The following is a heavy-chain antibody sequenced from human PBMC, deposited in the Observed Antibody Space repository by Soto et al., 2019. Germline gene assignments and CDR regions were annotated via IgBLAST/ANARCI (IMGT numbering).Heavy chain of an antibody. J-gene: IGHJ5*02. Sequence: QVQLVQSGAEVKKPGASVKVSCKASGYTFTDYHIHWVRQAPGQGLEFMGWINANNGGAGSAEQFQGRGTVARDTSITTVYMELGNLGSDGTAVYYCAREGGSETLQPSYNWFDTWGQGTLVTVSS. CDR2: INANNGGA. CDR1: GYTFTDYH. D-gene: IGHD6-25*01. V-gene: IGHV1-2*02. CDR3: AREGGSETLQPSYNWFDT.